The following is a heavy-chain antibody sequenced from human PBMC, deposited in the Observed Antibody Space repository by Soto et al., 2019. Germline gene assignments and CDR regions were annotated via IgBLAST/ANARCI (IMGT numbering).Heavy chain of an antibody. D-gene: IGHD1-26*01. CDR3: ARDHKWDGMDV. CDR1: GGSFSSDSFI. CDR2: INYSGTT. V-gene: IGHV4-31*03. Sequence: QVQRQESGPGLVKPSQTLSLTCSVSGGSFSSDSFIWSWVRQFPGKGLEWIGYINYSGTTYYNPSLRSRITMSVDTSKNQFSLNLSSVTAADTAVYYCARDHKWDGMDVWGQGTTGTVSS. J-gene: IGHJ6*02.